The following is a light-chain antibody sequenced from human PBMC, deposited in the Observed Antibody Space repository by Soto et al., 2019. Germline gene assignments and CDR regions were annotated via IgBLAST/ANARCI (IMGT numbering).Light chain of an antibody. CDR2: EVS. Sequence: QSVLTQPASVSVSPGQSITISCTGTSSDVGGYNYVYWYQQHPGKAPKLMIYEVSNRPSGVSNRFSGSKSGNTASLTISGLQAEDEADYYCSSYTTANTYVFGTGTKVTVL. CDR3: SSYTTANTYV. J-gene: IGLJ1*01. CDR1: SSDVGGYNY. V-gene: IGLV2-14*01.